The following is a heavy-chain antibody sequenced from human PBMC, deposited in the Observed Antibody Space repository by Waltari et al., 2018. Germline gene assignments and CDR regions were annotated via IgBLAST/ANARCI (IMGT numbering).Heavy chain of an antibody. CDR3: AREYDFWSGYHAFDL. V-gene: IGHV3-74*01. Sequence: EVQLVESGGGLVQSGGSLRLTCEASGFSFSSSWMHWVRQGPEKGPVWISRINSDGTNTNYADSVKGRFTISRDNFADKLFLEMNSLRPDETAVYYCAREYDFWSGYHAFDLWGQGTKVTVFS. CDR2: INSDGTNT. CDR1: GFSFSSSW. J-gene: IGHJ3*01. D-gene: IGHD3-3*01.